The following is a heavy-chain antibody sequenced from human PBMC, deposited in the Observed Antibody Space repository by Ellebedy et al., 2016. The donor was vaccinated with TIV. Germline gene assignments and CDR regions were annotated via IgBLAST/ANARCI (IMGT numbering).Heavy chain of an antibody. Sequence: ASVKVSXXASGYIFTSFYIHIVRQAPGQGLEWMGVINPSGGGTSYAQNFQGRVTSTTDTSTNTVYMELSSLRSEDTAIYYCARYGDFVDAFDIWGQGTMVSVSS. D-gene: IGHD4-17*01. V-gene: IGHV1-46*01. CDR3: ARYGDFVDAFDI. J-gene: IGHJ3*02. CDR2: INPSGGGT. CDR1: GYIFTSFY.